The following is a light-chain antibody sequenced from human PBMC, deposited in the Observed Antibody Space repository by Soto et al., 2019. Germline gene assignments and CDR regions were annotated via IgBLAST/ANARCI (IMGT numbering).Light chain of an antibody. CDR2: GAS. CDR1: QSVSSSY. V-gene: IGKV3D-20*02. Sequence: EIVSAQSPGTLSLSPGERATLSCRASQSVSSSYLAWYQQKPGQAPRLLIYGASSRATGIPDRFSGSGSGTDFTLTISSLEPEDFAVYYCQQRFNWQVTFGQGTRLEIK. J-gene: IGKJ5*01. CDR3: QQRFNWQVT.